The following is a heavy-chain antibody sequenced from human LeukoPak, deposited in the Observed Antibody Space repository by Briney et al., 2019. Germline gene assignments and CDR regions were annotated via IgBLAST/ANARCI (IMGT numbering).Heavy chain of an antibody. Sequence: PGGALRLSCSASGFTFSVYAIHWVRQAPGKELEYVSPIISNGGSTYYADSVKGRFTISRDNSKNTVSLQMSSLRAEDTALYYCVKDGLAFCGGDCYSYFDYWGQGTLVTVSS. CDR3: VKDGLAFCGGDCYSYFDY. J-gene: IGHJ4*02. V-gene: IGHV3-64D*08. CDR1: GFTFSVYA. D-gene: IGHD2-21*02. CDR2: IISNGGST.